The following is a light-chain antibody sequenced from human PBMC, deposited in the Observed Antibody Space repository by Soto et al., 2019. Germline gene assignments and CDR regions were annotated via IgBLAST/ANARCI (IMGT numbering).Light chain of an antibody. V-gene: IGLV2-8*01. CDR3: SSYAGSKNPYV. Sequence: QSALTQPPSASGSPGQAGTISCTGTGSDVGGYNSVSWYQQHPDKAPKVIIYEVNKRPSGVPARFSGSKSGNTASLTVSGLQAEDEADYYCSSYAGSKNPYVFGSGTKVTVL. CDR2: EVN. CDR1: GSDVGGYNS. J-gene: IGLJ1*01.